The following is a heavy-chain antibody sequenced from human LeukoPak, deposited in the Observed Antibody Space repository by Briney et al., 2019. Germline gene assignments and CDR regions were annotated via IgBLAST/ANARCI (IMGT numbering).Heavy chain of an antibody. Sequence: SQTLSLTCTVSGGSISSGGYYWSWIRQPPGKGLEWIGYIYHSGSTYYNPSLKSRVTISVDRSKNQFSLKLSSVTAADTAVYYCARVCRIAAAGRHYYYYMDVWGKGTTVTVSS. CDR1: GGSISSGGYY. J-gene: IGHJ6*03. D-gene: IGHD6-13*01. CDR2: IYHSGST. CDR3: ARVCRIAAAGRHYYYYMDV. V-gene: IGHV4-30-2*01.